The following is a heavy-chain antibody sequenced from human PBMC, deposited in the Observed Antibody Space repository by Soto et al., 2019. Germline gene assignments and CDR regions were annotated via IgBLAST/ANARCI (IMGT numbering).Heavy chain of an antibody. CDR1: GGTFRSYV. Sequence: QVQLVQSGAEVKKPGSSVKVSCKASGGTFRSYVTSWVRQAPGQWLEWLGGIIPMYGTTYYAQTFQGRVTISADESTSTAFMELSSLRSEDTAVYYCARIGTLDWIDDYWGQGTLVTVSS. D-gene: IGHD1-1*01. CDR3: ARIGTLDWIDDY. V-gene: IGHV1-69*12. J-gene: IGHJ4*02. CDR2: IIPMYGTT.